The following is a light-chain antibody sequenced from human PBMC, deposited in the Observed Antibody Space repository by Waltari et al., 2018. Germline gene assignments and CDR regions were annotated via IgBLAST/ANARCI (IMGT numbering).Light chain of an antibody. CDR3: QQYNSFPWT. J-gene: IGKJ1*01. V-gene: IGKV1-5*03. CDR2: NAS. Sequence: DIQMAQSPSTLSASVGDRVTITCRASQSISSWLAWYQQKPGKAPNLLIYNASALESGVPSRFSGSGSATDFTLTISGLQPDDFATYFCQQYNSFPWTFGQGTKVEIK. CDR1: QSISSW.